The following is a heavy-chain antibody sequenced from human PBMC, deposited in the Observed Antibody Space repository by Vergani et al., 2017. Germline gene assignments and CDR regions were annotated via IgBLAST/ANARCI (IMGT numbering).Heavy chain of an antibody. Sequence: QLQLQESGSGLVKPSQTLSLTFAVSGGSISSGGYSWSWIRQPPGKGLEWIGYIYHSGSTYYNPSLKSRVTISVDRSKNQFSLKLSSVTAADTAVYYCARDGAGVTGAFDIWGQGTMVTVSS. V-gene: IGHV4-30-2*01. CDR3: ARDGAGVTGAFDI. CDR2: IYHSGST. D-gene: IGHD2-21*02. CDR1: GGSISSGGYS. J-gene: IGHJ3*02.